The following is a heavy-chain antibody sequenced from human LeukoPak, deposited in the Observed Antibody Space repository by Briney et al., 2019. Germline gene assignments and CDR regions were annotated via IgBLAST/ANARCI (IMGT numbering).Heavy chain of an antibody. D-gene: IGHD6-13*01. J-gene: IGHJ4*02. Sequence: GGSLRLSCAASGFTFSSYGMHWVRQAPGKGLEWVAFIRYDGSNKYYADSVKGRFTISRDNSKNTLYLQMNSLRAEDTAVYYCAKPPPQPIFSQQLPEYYFDYWGQGTLVTVSS. CDR1: GFTFSSYG. V-gene: IGHV3-30*02. CDR2: IRYDGSNK. CDR3: AKPPPQPIFSQQLPEYYFDY.